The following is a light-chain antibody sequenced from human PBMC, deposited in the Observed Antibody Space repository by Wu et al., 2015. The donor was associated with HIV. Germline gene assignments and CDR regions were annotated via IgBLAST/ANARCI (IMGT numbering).Light chain of an antibody. CDR3: HQYTNWPPRDT. V-gene: IGKV3-15*01. Sequence: EIVMTQSPATLSVSPGESVTLSCRASQNVGSNLAWYQQKPGQAPRLLIPGASTRATGVPARFSGSGSGTDFTLTISSLQSEDFALYYCHQYTNWPPRDTFGPGTKVDIK. CDR1: QNVGSN. CDR2: GAS. J-gene: IGKJ3*01.